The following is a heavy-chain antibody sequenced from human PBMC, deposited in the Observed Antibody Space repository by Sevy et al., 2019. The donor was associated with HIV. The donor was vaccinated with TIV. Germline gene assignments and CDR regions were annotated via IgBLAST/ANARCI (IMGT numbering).Heavy chain of an antibody. CDR3: ARVGEYSSADY. J-gene: IGHJ4*02. V-gene: IGHV4-39*02. CDR1: GGSISSSSYY. CDR2: IYNSGST. Sequence: SETLSLTCNVSGGSISSSSYYWGWIRQSPGKGLEWIGSIYNSGSTYYNPSLKSRVTISVDTSKNHFSLKLSSVTAADTAMYYCARVGEYSSADYWGQGTLVTVSS. D-gene: IGHD6-6*01.